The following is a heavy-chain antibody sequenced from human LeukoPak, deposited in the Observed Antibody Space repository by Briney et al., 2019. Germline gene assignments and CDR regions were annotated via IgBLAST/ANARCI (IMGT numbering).Heavy chain of an antibody. Sequence: PSETLSLTCAVYGGSFSGYYWSWIRQPPGKGLEWIGEINHSGSTNYNPSLKSRVTISVDTSKNQFSLKLSSVTAADTAVYYCARVHNWDFDYWGQGTLVTVSS. J-gene: IGHJ4*02. CDR2: INHSGST. D-gene: IGHD1-1*01. V-gene: IGHV4-34*01. CDR3: ARVHNWDFDY. CDR1: GGSFSGYY.